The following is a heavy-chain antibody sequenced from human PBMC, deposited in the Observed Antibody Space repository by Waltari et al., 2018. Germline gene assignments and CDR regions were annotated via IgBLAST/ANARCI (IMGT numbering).Heavy chain of an antibody. CDR3: ARGSGDGLFDF. Sequence: QVQLQQWGAGLLKPSETLSLTCAVYGGSFSAFYWTWIRQPPGKGLEWIGEISHSGSTTYSPSLKSRVTISIETSKNQFSLKVKSVTAADTAVYYCARGSGDGLFDFWGQGTLVTVSS. D-gene: IGHD6-25*01. CDR1: GGSFSAFY. CDR2: ISHSGST. V-gene: IGHV4-34*01. J-gene: IGHJ4*02.